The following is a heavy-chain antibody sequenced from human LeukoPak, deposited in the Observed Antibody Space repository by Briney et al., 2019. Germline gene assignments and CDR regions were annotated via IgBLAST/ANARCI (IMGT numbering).Heavy chain of an antibody. CDR2: INHSGST. CDR3: ARGRMVRGTIDY. V-gene: IGHV4-34*01. Sequence: SETLSLTCAVYGGSFSGYYWSWIRLPPGKGLEWIGEINHSGSTNYNPSLKSRVTISVDTSKNQFSLKLSSVTAADTAVYYCARGRMVRGTIDYWGQGTLSPSPQ. J-gene: IGHJ4*02. CDR1: GGSFSGYY. D-gene: IGHD3-10*01.